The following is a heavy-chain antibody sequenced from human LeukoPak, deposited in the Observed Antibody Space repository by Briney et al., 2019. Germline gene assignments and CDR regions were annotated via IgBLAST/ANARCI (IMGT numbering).Heavy chain of an antibody. V-gene: IGHV3-30*02. Sequence: GGSLRLSCAASGFIFRNYGMHWARQAPGKGLEWVAFVSDDEDNKYYPDSVRGRFTISRDNSKNTVYLQLSSLRDEDTAVYFCAKARGKLVNIYFEYWGHGTLVTVSS. D-gene: IGHD2/OR15-2a*01. CDR1: GFIFRNYG. J-gene: IGHJ4*01. CDR2: VSDDEDNK. CDR3: AKARGKLVNIYFEY.